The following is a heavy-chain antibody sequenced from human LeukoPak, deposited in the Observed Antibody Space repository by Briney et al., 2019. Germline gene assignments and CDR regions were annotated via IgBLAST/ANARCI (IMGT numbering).Heavy chain of an antibody. CDR2: IVGSGNT. J-gene: IGHJ4*02. CDR1: GFTFKNCA. CDR3: AKGFLASCSGTRCYPFDH. Sequence: PGGSLRLSCVASGFTFKNCAMSWVRQAPGKGLEWVSSIVGSGNTYHADSVKGRFTISRDNSENTVYMQMDSLRAEDTAVYYCAKGFLASCSGTRCYPFDHWGQGTPVTVSS. D-gene: IGHD2-15*01. V-gene: IGHV3-23*01.